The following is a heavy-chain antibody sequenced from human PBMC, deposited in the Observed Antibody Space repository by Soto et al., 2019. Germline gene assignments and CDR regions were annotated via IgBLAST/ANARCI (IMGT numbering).Heavy chain of an antibody. D-gene: IGHD2-8*01. V-gene: IGHV3-23*01. CDR1: GFTFSSYA. CDR2: ISGSGGST. CDR3: AKDEVRVLMVYAIDY. J-gene: IGHJ4*02. Sequence: EVQLLESGGGLVQPGGSLRLSCAASGFTFSSYAMSWVRQAPGKGLEWVSAISGSGGSTYYADSVKGRFTISRDNYKNTLYLQMNSLRAEDTAVYYCAKDEVRVLMVYAIDYWGQGTLVTVSS.